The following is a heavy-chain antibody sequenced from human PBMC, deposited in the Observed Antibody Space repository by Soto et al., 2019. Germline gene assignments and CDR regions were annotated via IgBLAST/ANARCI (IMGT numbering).Heavy chain of an antibody. Sequence: HPGGSLRLSCAASGFTFSGYSLNWVRQAPGKGLEWVSYISGSSTTIYHADSVKGRFTISRDNSKNTLYLQMNSLRAEDTSVYYCAKEGGLSGSYYISSSYYFDYWGQGTLVTVSS. CDR1: GFTFSGYS. D-gene: IGHD1-26*01. CDR2: ISGSSTTI. J-gene: IGHJ4*02. CDR3: AKEGGLSGSYYISSSYYFDY. V-gene: IGHV3-48*01.